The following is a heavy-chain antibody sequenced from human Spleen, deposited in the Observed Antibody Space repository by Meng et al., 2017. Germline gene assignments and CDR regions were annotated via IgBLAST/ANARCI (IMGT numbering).Heavy chain of an antibody. CDR1: RFTFGVYD. V-gene: IGHV3-48*03. CDR2: ISGSGTIK. J-gene: IGHJ6*02. D-gene: IGHD5-18*01. CDR3: ARDHSGYSHGEFYHYGMDV. Sequence: GESLKISCAASRFTFGVYDMNWVRQAPGKGLEWVSYISGSGTIKFYADSVKGRFTISRDNAKNSLSLQMDSLRAEDTGVYYCARDHSGYSHGEFYHYGMDVWGQGTTVTVSS.